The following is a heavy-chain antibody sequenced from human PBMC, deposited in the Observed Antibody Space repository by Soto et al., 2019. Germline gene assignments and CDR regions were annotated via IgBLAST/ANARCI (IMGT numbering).Heavy chain of an antibody. CDR1: GFTFSSYA. CDR2: ISYDGSNK. J-gene: IGHJ4*02. D-gene: IGHD4-17*01. Sequence: QVQLVESGGGVVQPGRSLRLPCAASGFTFSSYAMHWVRQAPGKGLEWVAVISYDGSNKYYADSVKGRFTISRDNSKNTLYLQMNSLRAEDTAVYYCARAYTVTTSDFDYWGQGTLVTVSS. V-gene: IGHV3-30-3*01. CDR3: ARAYTVTTSDFDY.